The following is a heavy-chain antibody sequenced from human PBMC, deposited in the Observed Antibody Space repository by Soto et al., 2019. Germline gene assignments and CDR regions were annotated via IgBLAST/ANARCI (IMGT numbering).Heavy chain of an antibody. CDR1: GFTFSNYA. Sequence: PGGSLRLSCAASGFTFSNYAMSWVRQAPGKGLEWVSSITGSGGDTYYADSVKGRFTISRDNSKNTLYLQMNSLRAEDTAVYYCAKTHRCSGGNCYPIFDYWGQGTLVTVSS. CDR2: ITGSGGDT. D-gene: IGHD2-15*01. CDR3: AKTHRCSGGNCYPIFDY. V-gene: IGHV3-23*01. J-gene: IGHJ4*02.